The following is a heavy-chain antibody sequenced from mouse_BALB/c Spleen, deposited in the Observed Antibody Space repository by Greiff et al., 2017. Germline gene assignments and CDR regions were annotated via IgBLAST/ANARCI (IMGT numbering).Heavy chain of an antibody. J-gene: IGHJ3*01. CDR3: TRYPGFAY. CDR1: GYTFTSYY. Sequence: QVQLQQSGAELVKPGASVKLSCKASGYTFTSYYMYWVKQRPGQGLEWIGEINPSNGGTNFNEKFKSKATLTVDKSSSTAYMQLSSLTSEDSAVYYCTRYPGFAYWGQGTRVTVSA. CDR2: INPSNGGT. V-gene: IGHV1S81*02.